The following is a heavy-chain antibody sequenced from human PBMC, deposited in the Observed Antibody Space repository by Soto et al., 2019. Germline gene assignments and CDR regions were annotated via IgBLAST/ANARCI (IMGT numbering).Heavy chain of an antibody. CDR3: ARPQVEDTDMVSLYYFDY. D-gene: IGHD5-18*01. Sequence: QVQLVESGGGVVQPGRSLRLSCAASGFTFSSYAMHWVRQAPGKGLEWVAVISYDGSNKYYADSVKGRFTISRDNSKNTLYMQMNSLRDEDTAVYYCARPQVEDTDMVSLYYFDYWGQGTLVTVSS. J-gene: IGHJ4*02. CDR2: ISYDGSNK. V-gene: IGHV3-30-3*01. CDR1: GFTFSSYA.